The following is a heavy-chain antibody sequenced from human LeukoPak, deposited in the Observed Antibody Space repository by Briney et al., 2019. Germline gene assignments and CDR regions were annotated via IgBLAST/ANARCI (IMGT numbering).Heavy chain of an antibody. CDR3: ARVTTGDGYFDL. J-gene: IGHJ2*01. CDR2: TRNKANSYTT. V-gene: IGHV3-72*01. CDR1: GFPFSNAW. Sequence: PGGSLRLSCAASGFPFSNAWMSWVRQAPGKGLEWVGRTRNKANSYTTEYAASVKGRFTISRDDSKNSLYLQMNSLKTEDTAVYYCARVTTGDGYFDLWGRGTLVTVSS. D-gene: IGHD7-27*01.